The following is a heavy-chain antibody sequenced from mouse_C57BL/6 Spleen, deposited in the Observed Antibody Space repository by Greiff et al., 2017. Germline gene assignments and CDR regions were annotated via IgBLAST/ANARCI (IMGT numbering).Heavy chain of an antibody. Sequence: EVQGVESGPELVKPGASVKIPCKASGYTFTDYNMDWVKQSHGKSLEWIGDINPNNGGTIYNQKFKGKATLTVDKSSSTAYMELRSLTSEDTAVYYCARGGYYGSSPFYFDVWGTGTTVTVSS. J-gene: IGHJ1*03. CDR1: GYTFTDYN. D-gene: IGHD1-1*01. V-gene: IGHV1-18*01. CDR2: INPNNGGT. CDR3: ARGGYYGSSPFYFDV.